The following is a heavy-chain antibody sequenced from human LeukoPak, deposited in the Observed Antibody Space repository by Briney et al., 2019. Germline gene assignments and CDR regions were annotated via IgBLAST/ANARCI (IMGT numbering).Heavy chain of an antibody. V-gene: IGHV7-4-1*02. CDR2: INTNTGNP. CDR1: EYTFTNSA. CDR3: ARGRGCSDGNCYSDH. D-gene: IGHD2-15*01. Sequence: ASVKVSCKASEYTFTNSAMNWVRQAPGQGLEWMGWINTNTGNPTYAQGFTGRFVFSLDTSVSTAYLQISSLKTEDTAVYFCARGRGCSDGNCYSDHWGQGTLVTVSS. J-gene: IGHJ4*02.